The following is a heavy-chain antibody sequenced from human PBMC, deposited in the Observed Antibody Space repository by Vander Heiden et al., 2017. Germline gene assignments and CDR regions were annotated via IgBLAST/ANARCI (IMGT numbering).Heavy chain of an antibody. Sequence: QVQLQQWGAGLLKPSETLSLTCAGYGGSFGGYYWRWIRQPPGKGLEWIGEINHSGSTNYNPSLKSRVTISVDTSKNQFSLKLSSVTAADTAVYYCASLANYYYYGMDVWGQGTTVTVSS. CDR2: INHSGST. CDR1: GGSFGGYY. CDR3: ASLANYYYYGMDV. V-gene: IGHV4-34*01. J-gene: IGHJ6*02.